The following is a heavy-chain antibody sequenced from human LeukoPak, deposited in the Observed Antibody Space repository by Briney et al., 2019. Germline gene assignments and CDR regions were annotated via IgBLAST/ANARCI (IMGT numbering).Heavy chain of an antibody. CDR1: GYTFTSYY. D-gene: IGHD5-18*01. V-gene: IGHV1-2*02. CDR2: INPNSGGT. CDR3: ARGGYSINTAMITGNCDY. Sequence: ASVKVSCKASGYTFTSYYMHWVRQAPGQGLEWMGWINPNSGGTNYAQKFQGRVTMTRDTSISTAYMELSRLRSDDTAVYYCARGGYSINTAMITGNCDYWGQGTLVTVSS. J-gene: IGHJ4*02.